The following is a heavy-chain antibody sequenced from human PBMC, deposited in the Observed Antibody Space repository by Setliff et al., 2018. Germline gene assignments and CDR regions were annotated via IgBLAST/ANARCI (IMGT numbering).Heavy chain of an antibody. V-gene: IGHV1-18*01. D-gene: IGHD1-20*01. CDR3: ARDEIRPITPDY. CDR1: GYPFTNYG. Sequence: ASVKVSCKASGYPFTNYGITWVRQAPGQGLEWVGWIRASNDETDYAQKFRGRVTMTTDTSTSTAYMEMRSLTSDDTAVYYCARDEIRPITPDYWGQGTLVTVSS. CDR2: IRASNDET. J-gene: IGHJ4*02.